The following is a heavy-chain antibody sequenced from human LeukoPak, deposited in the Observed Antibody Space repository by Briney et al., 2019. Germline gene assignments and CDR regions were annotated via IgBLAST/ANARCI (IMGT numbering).Heavy chain of an antibody. D-gene: IGHD5-12*01. CDR3: ARFSGYDFYYYYYGMDV. J-gene: IGHJ6*02. V-gene: IGHV1-2*02. CDR2: INPNSGST. Sequence: GASVEVSCKASGYTFTGYYMHWVRQAPGQGLEWMGWINPNSGSTNYAQKLQGRVTMTTDTSTSTAHMELRSLRSDDTAVYYCARFSGYDFYYYYYGMDVWGQGTTVTVSS. CDR1: GYTFTGYY.